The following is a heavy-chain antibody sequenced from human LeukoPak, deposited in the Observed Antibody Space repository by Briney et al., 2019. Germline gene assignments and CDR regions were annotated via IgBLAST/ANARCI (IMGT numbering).Heavy chain of an antibody. J-gene: IGHJ5*02. CDR2: IRSKVYGGTT. Sequence: GGSLRLSCAASGFTFDDYAMSWVRLAPGKGLEWVGFIRSKVYGGTTEYAASVKGRFTISRDDFKSIAYLQMNSLKTEDTAVYYCTRDWGIKGYSLTWGQGTLVTVSS. CDR1: GFTFDDYA. V-gene: IGHV3-49*04. CDR3: TRDWGIKGYSLT. D-gene: IGHD2-15*01.